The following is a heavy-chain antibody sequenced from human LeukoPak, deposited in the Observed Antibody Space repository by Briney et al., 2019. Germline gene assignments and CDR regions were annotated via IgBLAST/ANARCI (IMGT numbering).Heavy chain of an antibody. CDR1: GYTFTSYD. CDR2: MNPNSGNT. D-gene: IGHD4-17*01. V-gene: IGHV1-8*01. J-gene: IGHJ4*02. Sequence: ASVKVSCKASGYTFTSYDINWVRQATGQGLEWMGWMNPNSGNTGYAQKFQGRVTMTRNTSISTAYMELSSLRSEDTAVYYCARVSDYGDYNDYWGQGTLVTVSS. CDR3: ARVSDYGDYNDY.